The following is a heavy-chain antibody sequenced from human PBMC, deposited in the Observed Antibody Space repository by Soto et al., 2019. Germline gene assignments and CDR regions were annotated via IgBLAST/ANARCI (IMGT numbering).Heavy chain of an antibody. CDR3: ARHQGGDYQYYYYGMDV. D-gene: IGHD4-17*01. Sequence: AESLNISYKGAGYSFTIYWIGGGRQLGGRRLEWMGIIYPGDSDTRYSPSFQGQVTISADKSISTAYLQWSSLKASDTAMYYCARHQGGDYQYYYYGMDVWGQGTTVTVSS. CDR2: IYPGDSDT. CDR1: GYSFTIYW. J-gene: IGHJ6*02. V-gene: IGHV5-51*01.